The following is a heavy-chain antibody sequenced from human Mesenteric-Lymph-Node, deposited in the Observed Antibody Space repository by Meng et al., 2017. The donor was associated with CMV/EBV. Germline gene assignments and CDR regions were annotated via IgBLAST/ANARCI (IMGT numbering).Heavy chain of an antibody. J-gene: IGHJ6*02. CDR3: ARDQYYYGLDV. D-gene: IGHD3-10*01. V-gene: IGHV3-66*02. CDR2: IYNGGDI. Sequence: GGSLRLSCTASGFIVSFNYLSWVRQAPGKGLEWVSVIYNGGDINYADSVKGRFTISADSSKNTVYLQMNSLRPEDTAIYYCARDQYYYGLDVWGQGTTVTVSS. CDR1: GFIVSFNY.